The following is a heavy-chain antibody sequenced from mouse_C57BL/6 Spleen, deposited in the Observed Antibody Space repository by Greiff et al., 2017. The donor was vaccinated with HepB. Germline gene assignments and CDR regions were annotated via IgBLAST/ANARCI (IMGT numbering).Heavy chain of an antibody. Sequence: VQLQQSGPVLVKPGASVKMSCKASGYTFTDYYMNWVKQSHGKSLEWIGVINPYNGGTSYNQKFKGKATLTVDKSSSTAYMELNSLTSEDSAVYYCARGDYGSNYYAMDYWGQGTSVTVSS. CDR2: INPYNGGT. J-gene: IGHJ4*01. D-gene: IGHD1-1*01. CDR1: GYTFTDYY. V-gene: IGHV1-19*01. CDR3: ARGDYGSNYYAMDY.